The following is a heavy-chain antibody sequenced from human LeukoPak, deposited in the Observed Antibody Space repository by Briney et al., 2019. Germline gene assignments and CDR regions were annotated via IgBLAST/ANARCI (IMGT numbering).Heavy chain of an antibody. CDR2: IKSKTDGGTT. V-gene: IGHV3-15*01. CDR1: GFTFSNAW. J-gene: IGHJ4*02. D-gene: IGHD6-13*01. Sequence: PGGSLRLSCAASGFTFSNAWMSWVRQAPGKGLQWVGRIKSKTDGGTTDYAAPVKGRFTISRDDSKNTLYLQMNSLKTEDTAVYYCTALLRQLDNFDYWGQGTLVTVSS. CDR3: TALLRQLDNFDY.